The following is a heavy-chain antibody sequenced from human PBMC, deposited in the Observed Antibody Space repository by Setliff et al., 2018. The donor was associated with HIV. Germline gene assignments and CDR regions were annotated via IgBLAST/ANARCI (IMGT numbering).Heavy chain of an antibody. CDR3: ARVSCSSWYSIPQYYYYSMDV. D-gene: IGHD6-13*01. J-gene: IGHJ6*03. Sequence: PSETLSLTCAVYGGSLSGYYWSWIRQAPGKGLEWIGEINHRGRTRYNPSLKSRVTISVETSKNQFSLRLSSVTAADTAVYYCARVSCSSWYSIPQYYYYSMDVWGNGTTVTVSS. CDR1: GGSLSGYY. V-gene: IGHV4-34*01. CDR2: INHRGRT.